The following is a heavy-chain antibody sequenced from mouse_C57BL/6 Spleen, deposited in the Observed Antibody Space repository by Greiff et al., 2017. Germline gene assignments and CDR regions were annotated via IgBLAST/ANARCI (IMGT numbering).Heavy chain of an antibody. J-gene: IGHJ3*01. V-gene: IGHV1-26*01. CDR2: INPNNGGT. Sequence: VQLQQSGPELVKPGASVKISCKASGYTFTDYYMNWVKQSHGKSLEWIGDINPNNGGTSYNQKFKGKATLTVDKSSSTAYMELRSLTSEDSAVYYCARLDGGFAYWGQGTLVTVSA. CDR1: GYTFTDYY. CDR3: ARLDGGFAY.